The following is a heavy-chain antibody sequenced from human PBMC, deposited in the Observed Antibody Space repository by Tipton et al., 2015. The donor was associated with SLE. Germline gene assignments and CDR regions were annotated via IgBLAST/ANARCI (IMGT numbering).Heavy chain of an antibody. CDR2: IYSGGST. CDR3: ARGYDFWSGSLPGY. D-gene: IGHD3-3*01. CDR1: GFTVSSNY. V-gene: IGHV3-53*05. J-gene: IGHJ6*02. Sequence: SLRLSCAASGFTVSSNYMSWVRQAPGKGLEWVSVIYSGGSTYYADSVKGRFTISRDNSKNTLYLQMNSLRAEDTAVYYCARGYDFWSGSLPGYWGQGTTVTASS.